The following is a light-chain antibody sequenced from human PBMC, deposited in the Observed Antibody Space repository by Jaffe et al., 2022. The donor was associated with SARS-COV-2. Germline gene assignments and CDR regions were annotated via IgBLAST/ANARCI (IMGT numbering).Light chain of an antibody. CDR1: NSDAGSYNY. J-gene: IGLJ3*02. CDR3: CSHVGSYILV. CDR2: DVN. V-gene: IGLV2-11*01. Sequence: QSALTQPRSVSGSPGQSVAISCTGTNSDAGSYNYVSWYQQHPGKAPKLIIYDVNKRPSGVPDRFSGSKSGTTASLTISGLQAEDEADYHCCSHVGSYILVFGGGTKLTVL.